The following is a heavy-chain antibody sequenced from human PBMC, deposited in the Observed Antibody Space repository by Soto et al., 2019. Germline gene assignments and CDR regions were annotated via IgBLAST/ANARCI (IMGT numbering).Heavy chain of an antibody. J-gene: IGHJ4*02. CDR2: IHHSGPT. CDR1: GDSISSSEW. CDR3: ARGGITAVRNYYFDH. Sequence: QVQLQESCPGLVKPSGTLSLNCKVSGDSISSSEWWSWVRQPPGKGLEWIAEIHHSGPTNYNPSLQSRVTITVDKSKHQISLRLSTVTAADTAVYYCARGGITAVRNYYFDHWGQGTLVTVSS. D-gene: IGHD1-20*01. V-gene: IGHV4-4*02.